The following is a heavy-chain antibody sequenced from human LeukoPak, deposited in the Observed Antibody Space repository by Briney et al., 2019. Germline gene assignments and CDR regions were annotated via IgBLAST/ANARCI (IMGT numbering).Heavy chain of an antibody. V-gene: IGHV3-23*01. J-gene: IGHJ3*01. CDR2: IGASGAET. Sequence: GGSLRLSCEASGFIFSTYAMAWVRQAPGKGLDWVSVIGASGAETYYSDSVKGRFTVSRDNSKDTLFLHMSSLRAEDTAVYFCATRPRDSSGYYLGAFDAWGQGTTVTVSS. CDR1: GFIFSTYA. CDR3: ATRPRDSSGYYLGAFDA. D-gene: IGHD3-22*01.